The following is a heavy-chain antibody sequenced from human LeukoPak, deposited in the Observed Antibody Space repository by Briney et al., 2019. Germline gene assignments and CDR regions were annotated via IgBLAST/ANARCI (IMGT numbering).Heavy chain of an antibody. D-gene: IGHD3-10*01. V-gene: IGHV1-46*01. CDR3: ARGKVVTMVRGVIITYFDY. J-gene: IGHJ4*02. Sequence: ASVKVSCKASGYTLIRYYMHWVRQAPGQGLEWMGIINSSGGSTSYAQKFQGRVTMTRDTSTSTVYMELSRLRSEDTAVYYCARGKVVTMVRGVIITYFDYWGQGTLVTVSS. CDR2: INSSGGST. CDR1: GYTLIRYY.